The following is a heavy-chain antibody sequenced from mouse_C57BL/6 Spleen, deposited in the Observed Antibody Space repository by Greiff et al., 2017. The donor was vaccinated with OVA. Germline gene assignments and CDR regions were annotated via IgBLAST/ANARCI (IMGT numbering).Heavy chain of an antibody. Sequence: VQLQQSGPELVKPGASVKISCKASGYSFTDYNMNWVNPSPGTSLAWIGVINPNYGTTSYNQKFKGKATLTVDQSSSTAYMQLNSLTSEDSAVYYCAREGTGSYFDYWGQGTTLTVSS. CDR2: INPNYGTT. CDR1: GYSFTDYN. J-gene: IGHJ2*01. D-gene: IGHD4-1*01. V-gene: IGHV1-39*01. CDR3: AREGTGSYFDY.